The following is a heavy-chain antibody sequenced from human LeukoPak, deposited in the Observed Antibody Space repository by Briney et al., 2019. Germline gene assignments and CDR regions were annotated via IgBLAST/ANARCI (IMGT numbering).Heavy chain of an antibody. V-gene: IGHV4-59*08. CDR3: AGHGGSLAYLDT. J-gene: IGHJ4*02. CDR2: IYYGGST. CDR1: NGSISTYY. D-gene: IGHD3-16*01. Sequence: PSETLSLTCSVSNGSISTYYWSWIRQSPGKGLEWIGYIYYGGSTYYNPSLKSRVTISVDTPKNHFSLTLTSLTAADTALYYCAGHGGSLAYLDTWGPGSLGIVSS.